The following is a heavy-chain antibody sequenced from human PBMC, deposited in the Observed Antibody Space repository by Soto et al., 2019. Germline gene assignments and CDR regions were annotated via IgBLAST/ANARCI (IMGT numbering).Heavy chain of an antibody. D-gene: IGHD1-1*01. J-gene: IGHJ3*02. CDR2: SSDDGNYN. CDR1: GFTFSSYG. CDR3: AKGAYPGTRAPHRFAFDI. V-gene: IGHV3-30*18. Sequence: QVQLVESGGGVVQPGGSLRLSCAASGFTFSSYGMHWVRQAPGKGLEWVAVSSDDGNYNYYAESVRGRFTISRENSKNTIYLQLNRLRADDAAVYYCAKGAYPGTRAPHRFAFDIWGQGTVVTVSS.